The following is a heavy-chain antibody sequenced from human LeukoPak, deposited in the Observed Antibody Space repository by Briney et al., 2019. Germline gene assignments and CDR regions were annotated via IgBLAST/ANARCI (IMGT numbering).Heavy chain of an antibody. V-gene: IGHV3-30-3*01. D-gene: IGHD2-8*01. Sequence: GRSLRLSCAASGFTFSSYAMHWVRQAPGKGLEWVAVISYDGSNKYYADSVKGRFTISRDNSKNTLYLQMNSLRAEDTAVYYCARGPERTGVGTRYYYDMDVWGQGTTVTVSS. CDR3: ARGPERTGVGTRYYYDMDV. J-gene: IGHJ6*02. CDR1: GFTFSSYA. CDR2: ISYDGSNK.